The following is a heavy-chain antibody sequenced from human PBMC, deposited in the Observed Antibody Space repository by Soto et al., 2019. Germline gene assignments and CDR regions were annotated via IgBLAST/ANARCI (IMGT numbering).Heavy chain of an antibody. Sequence: ASVKVSCKASGYTFTSYYMHWVLQAPGQGLEWMGIINPSGGSTSYAQKFQGRVTMTRDTSTSTVYMELSSLRSEDTAVYYCARDYGGQMTGDPWGQGTLVTVSS. D-gene: IGHD4-17*01. CDR1: GYTFTSYY. J-gene: IGHJ5*02. CDR2: INPSGGST. CDR3: ARDYGGQMTGDP. V-gene: IGHV1-46*01.